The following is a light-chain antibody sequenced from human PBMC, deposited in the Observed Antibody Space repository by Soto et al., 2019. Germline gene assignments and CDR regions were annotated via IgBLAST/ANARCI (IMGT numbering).Light chain of an antibody. Sequence: DIVMTQSPLSLPVIPGEPASISCRSSQSLLQSNGYNYLDWYLQKPGQSPQLVIYLGSNRASGVPEWFSGSESGRDFTLRISRVEAEDVGVYYCMQAVQTPTFGQGTKVDIK. CDR3: MQAVQTPT. J-gene: IGKJ1*01. CDR1: QSLLQSNGYNY. CDR2: LGS. V-gene: IGKV2-28*01.